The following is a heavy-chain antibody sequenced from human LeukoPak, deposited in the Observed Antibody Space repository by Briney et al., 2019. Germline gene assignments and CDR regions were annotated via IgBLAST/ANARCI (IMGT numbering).Heavy chain of an antibody. CDR2: IYYSGST. Sequence: PSETLSLTCTVSGGSISNYYWSWIRQPPGKGLEWIGYIYYSGSTNYNPSLKSRVTISVDTSKNQFSLKLSSVTAADTAVYYCARDFYDSSGLDAFDIWGQGTMVTVSS. CDR3: ARDFYDSSGLDAFDI. D-gene: IGHD3-22*01. V-gene: IGHV4-59*01. CDR1: GGSISNYY. J-gene: IGHJ3*02.